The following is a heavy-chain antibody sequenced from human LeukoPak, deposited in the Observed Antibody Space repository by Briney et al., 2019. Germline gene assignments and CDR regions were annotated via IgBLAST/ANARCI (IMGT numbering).Heavy chain of an antibody. CDR1: GYTFTSYG. D-gene: IGHD1-1*01. CDR3: ARDLERRDYYYIMDV. Sequence: ASVKVSCKASGYTFTSYGISWVRQARGQGLEWMGWISAFNGKTHYAQKLQGRVTMTTDTSTSTAYMELRSLRSDDTAVYYCARDLERRDYYYIMDVWAKGPRSPSP. V-gene: IGHV1-18*01. CDR2: ISAFNGKT. J-gene: IGHJ6*02.